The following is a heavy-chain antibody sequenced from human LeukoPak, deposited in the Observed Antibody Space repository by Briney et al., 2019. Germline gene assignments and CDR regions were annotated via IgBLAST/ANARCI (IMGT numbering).Heavy chain of an antibody. J-gene: IGHJ5*02. CDR3: ARHPARSNWFDP. Sequence: SETLSLTCTVSGVSVNTRVYYWDWIRHSPGKGLEWIGDVFSRGDTYFNPSFRSRATMSIDTSVTQFSLTLTSVTAADTAIYYCARHPARSNWFDPWGQGILVTVSS. CDR2: VFSRGDT. CDR1: GVSVNTRVYY. V-gene: IGHV4-39*01.